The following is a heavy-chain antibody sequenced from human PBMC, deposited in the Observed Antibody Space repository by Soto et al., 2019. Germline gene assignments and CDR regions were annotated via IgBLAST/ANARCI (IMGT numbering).Heavy chain of an antibody. J-gene: IGHJ4*02. Sequence: QVQLQESGPGLVKPSETLSLTCTVSGGSISSYYWSWIRQPPGKGLEWIGYIYYSGSTNYNPSLKSRVTISVDTSKNQFSLKLSSVTAADTAVYYCALLHPEDYYDSSGYFGYWGQGTLVTVSS. D-gene: IGHD3-22*01. V-gene: IGHV4-59*01. CDR3: ALLHPEDYYDSSGYFGY. CDR1: GGSISSYY. CDR2: IYYSGST.